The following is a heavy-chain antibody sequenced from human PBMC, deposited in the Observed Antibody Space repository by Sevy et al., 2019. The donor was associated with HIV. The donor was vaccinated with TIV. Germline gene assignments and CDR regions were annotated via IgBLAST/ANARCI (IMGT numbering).Heavy chain of an antibody. CDR2: ITSRASTT. CDR1: GFLFGTHA. J-gene: IGHJ4*02. CDR3: TKDAGWPL. V-gene: IGHV3-23*01. D-gene: IGHD3-9*01. Sequence: GGSLRLSCAASGFLFGTHAMSWVRQAPGKGLEWVSGITSRASTTYYADSVKGRFTISRDNSKNTLYLQMNNLRAEDTAVYYCTKDAGWPLWGQRTLVTVSS.